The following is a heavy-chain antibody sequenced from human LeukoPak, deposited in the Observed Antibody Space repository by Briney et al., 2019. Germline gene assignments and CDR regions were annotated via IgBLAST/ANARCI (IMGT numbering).Heavy chain of an antibody. CDR1: GGSFSGYY. D-gene: IGHD2-21*01. CDR3: ARGNSDRFPPYMDY. Sequence: SETLSLTCAVYGGSFSGYYWGWIRQSPGKGLEWIGTIYHSGSTYYNPPLKSRVTISVDTSKNQISLRLSSVTAADTAIYYCARGNSDRFPPYMDYWGQGILVIVSS. J-gene: IGHJ4*02. CDR2: IYHSGST. V-gene: IGHV4-34*01.